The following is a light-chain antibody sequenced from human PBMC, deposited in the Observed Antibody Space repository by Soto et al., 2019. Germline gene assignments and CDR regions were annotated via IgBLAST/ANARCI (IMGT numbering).Light chain of an antibody. CDR1: QSVDHW. J-gene: IGKJ1*01. Sequence: DIPLTQSPSTLSASIGDRVTITCRASQSVDHWLAWYQQKPGEAPNLLISRTSTLQSGVPSRFSGSGSGTEFTLTISGLQPDDFATYYCQQYSHYSRTFGQGTKVEI. V-gene: IGKV1-5*03. CDR2: RTS. CDR3: QQYSHYSRT.